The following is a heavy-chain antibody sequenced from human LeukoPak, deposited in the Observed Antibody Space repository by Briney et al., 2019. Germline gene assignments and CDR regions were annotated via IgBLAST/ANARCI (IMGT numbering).Heavy chain of an antibody. CDR1: GFIFSSYS. D-gene: IGHD3-22*01. CDR2: ISSSSSYI. Sequence: GGSLRLSCAVSGFIFSSYSMNWVRQAPGKGLEWVSYISSSSSYIYYADSVKGRFTISRDNAKNSLYLQMNSLRAEDTAVYYCARDQIDYDSSGYYRVRGAFDIWGQGTMVTVSS. CDR3: ARDQIDYDSSGYYRVRGAFDI. J-gene: IGHJ3*02. V-gene: IGHV3-21*05.